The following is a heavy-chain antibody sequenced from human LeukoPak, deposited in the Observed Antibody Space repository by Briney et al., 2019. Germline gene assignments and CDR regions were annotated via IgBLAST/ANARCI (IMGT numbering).Heavy chain of an antibody. V-gene: IGHV3-15*01. CDR1: GFTFNDYY. CDR3: TTGGNVIVAGTRAFDI. J-gene: IGHJ3*02. Sequence: GGSLRLSCAASGFTFNDYYMSWIRQVPGKGLEWVGRIKSTLDGGTTDLAAPVKDRFTVSRDDSKETLYLQMNSLKTEDTAIYYCTTGGNVIVAGTRAFDIWGQGTMVTVSS. CDR2: IKSTLDGGTT. D-gene: IGHD6-19*01.